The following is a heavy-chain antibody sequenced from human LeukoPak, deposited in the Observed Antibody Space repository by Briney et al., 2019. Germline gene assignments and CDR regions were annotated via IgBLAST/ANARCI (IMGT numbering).Heavy chain of an antibody. D-gene: IGHD1-7*01. J-gene: IGHJ4*02. V-gene: IGHV3-53*01. CDR1: GFTVSSYY. Sequence: GGSLRLSCAASGFTVSSYYMNWVRQAPGKELEWVSVIYTGGGRYYADSVRGRLTISRDNSKNTLYLQMNSLRAEDTAVYYCGKDHIPLELPCDFWGQGTLVTVSS. CDR3: GKDHIPLELPCDF. CDR2: IYTGGGR.